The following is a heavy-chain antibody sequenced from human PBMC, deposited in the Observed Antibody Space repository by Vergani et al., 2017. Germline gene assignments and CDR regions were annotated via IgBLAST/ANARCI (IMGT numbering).Heavy chain of an antibody. CDR2: IDPSDSYT. CDR1: GYNFTNYW. CDR3: AIIVGAXRDY. V-gene: IGHV5-10-1*03. D-gene: IGHD1-26*01. J-gene: IGHJ4*02. Sequence: EVQLVQSGAEVKKPGESLRISCKGSGYNFTNYWISWVRQMPGKGLEWMGRIDPSDSYTNYSPSFQGHVSISADKSISTAYLQWSSLKASDTAMYYCAIIVGAXRDYWGQGTLVTVSS.